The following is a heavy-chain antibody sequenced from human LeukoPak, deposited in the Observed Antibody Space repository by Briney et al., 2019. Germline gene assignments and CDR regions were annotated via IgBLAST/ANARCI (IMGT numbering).Heavy chain of an antibody. CDR2: INSDGSST. J-gene: IGHJ3*02. V-gene: IGHV3-74*01. CDR3: AEFDPINAFDI. Sequence: GGSLRLSCAASGFTFSSYWMHWVRQAAGKGLVWVSRINSDGSSTSYADFVKGRFTISRDNAKNTLYLQMNSLRAEDTAVYYCAEFDPINAFDIWGQGTMVTVSS. CDR1: GFTFSSYW. D-gene: IGHD3-9*01.